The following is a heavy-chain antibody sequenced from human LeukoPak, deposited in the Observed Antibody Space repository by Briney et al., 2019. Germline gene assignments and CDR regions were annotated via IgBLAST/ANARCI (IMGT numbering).Heavy chain of an antibody. CDR2: INWNGGST. Sequence: PGGSLRLSCAVSGFTFSSFEMSWVRQAPGKGLEWVSGINWNGGSTGYADSVKGRFTISRDNAKNSLYLQMNSLRAEEDTALYYCARDAPTVGVDSWGQGTLVTVSS. J-gene: IGHJ4*02. V-gene: IGHV3-20*04. CDR3: ARDAPTVGVDS. CDR1: GFTFSSFE.